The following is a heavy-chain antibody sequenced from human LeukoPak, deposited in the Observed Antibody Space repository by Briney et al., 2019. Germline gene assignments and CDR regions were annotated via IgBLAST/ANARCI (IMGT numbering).Heavy chain of an antibody. D-gene: IGHD2-15*01. CDR2: ITSNGGTT. J-gene: IGHJ5*02. V-gene: IGHV3-64D*06. CDR3: VKLGYCSGGSCYSFGSRFDP. CDR1: GFTFSFYA. Sequence: GGSLRLSCSASGFTFSFYAMHWVRQAPGKGLEYVSGITSNGGTTDYADSVKGRFTISRENSTNTLYLQMSGLRAEDTAVYYCVKLGYCSGGSCYSFGSRFDPWGQGTLVTVSS.